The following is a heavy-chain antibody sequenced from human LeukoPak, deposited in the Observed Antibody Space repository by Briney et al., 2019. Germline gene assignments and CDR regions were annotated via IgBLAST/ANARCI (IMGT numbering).Heavy chain of an antibody. V-gene: IGHV4-59*01. D-gene: IGHD2-2*01. CDR2: IYYSGST. Sequence: PSETLSLTCTVSGGSISSYYWSWIRQPPGKGLEWIGYIYYSGSTNYNPSLKSRVTISVDTSKNQFSLKLSSVTAADTAVYYCARDRGCSSTSCYAEVVYGMDVWGKGTTVTVS. J-gene: IGHJ6*04. CDR3: ARDRGCSSTSCYAEVVYGMDV. CDR1: GGSISSYY.